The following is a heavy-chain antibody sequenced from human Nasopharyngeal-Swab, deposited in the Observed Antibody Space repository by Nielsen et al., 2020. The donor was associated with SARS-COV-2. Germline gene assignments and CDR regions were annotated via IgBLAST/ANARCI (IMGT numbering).Heavy chain of an antibody. D-gene: IGHD1-1*01. V-gene: IGHV3-21*01. CDR3: ARGTGPWGYFDY. Sequence: GESLKISCAASGFTFSSYSMNWVRQAPGKGLEWVSSISSSSSYIYYADSVKGRFTISRDNAKNSLYLQMNSLRAEDTAVYYCARGTGPWGYFDYWGQGTLVTVSS. CDR2: ISSSSSYI. CDR1: GFTFSSYS. J-gene: IGHJ4*02.